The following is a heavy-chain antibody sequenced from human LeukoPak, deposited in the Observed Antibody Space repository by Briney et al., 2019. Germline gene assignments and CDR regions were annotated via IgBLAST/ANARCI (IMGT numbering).Heavy chain of an antibody. CDR1: GYTFTGYY. Sequence: ASVKVSCKASGYTFTGYYMHWVRQAPGQGLEWMGGIIPIFGTANYAQKFQGRVTITADESTSTAYMELSSLRSEDTAVYYCARVYGDYANWFDPWGQGTLVTVSS. D-gene: IGHD4-17*01. J-gene: IGHJ5*02. V-gene: IGHV1-69*13. CDR3: ARVYGDYANWFDP. CDR2: IIPIFGTA.